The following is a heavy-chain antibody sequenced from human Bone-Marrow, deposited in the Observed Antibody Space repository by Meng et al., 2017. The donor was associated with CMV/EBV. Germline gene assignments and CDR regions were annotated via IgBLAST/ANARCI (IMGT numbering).Heavy chain of an antibody. Sequence: GGSLRLSCAASGFTFSSYSMDWVRQAPGKGLEWVSPISSSSRYIYYADSVKGRFTMSRDNTKTSRYLQMNSLRADDTAVYYCVREPDYYGMDVWGQGTTVTVSS. CDR1: GFTFSSYS. V-gene: IGHV3-21*01. CDR2: ISSSSRYI. J-gene: IGHJ6*02. CDR3: VREPDYYGMDV.